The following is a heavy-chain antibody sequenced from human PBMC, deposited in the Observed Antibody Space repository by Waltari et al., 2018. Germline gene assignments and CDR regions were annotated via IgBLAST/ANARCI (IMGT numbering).Heavy chain of an antibody. CDR2: IYTSGST. Sequence: QVQLQESGPGLVKPSQTLSLTCTVSGGSISRGSYYWSWIRQPAGKGLEWIGRIYTSGSTNYNPSLKSRVTISVDTSKNQFSLKLSSVTAADTAVYYCALNDDWDGDYWGQGTLVTVSS. J-gene: IGHJ4*02. V-gene: IGHV4-61*02. CDR1: GGSISRGSYY. CDR3: ALNDDWDGDY. D-gene: IGHD1-1*01.